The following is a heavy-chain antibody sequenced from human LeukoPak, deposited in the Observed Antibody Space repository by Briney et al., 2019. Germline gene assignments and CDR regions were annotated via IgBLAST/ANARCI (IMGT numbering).Heavy chain of an antibody. V-gene: IGHV1-18*01. CDR3: ARAKGVVPAAPHFDY. CDR2: ISAYNGNT. CDR1: GYTFTSYG. Sequence: GASVKVSCKASGYTFTSYGISWVRQAPGQGLEWMGWISAYNGNTNYAQKLQGRVTMTTDTSTSTAYMELRSLRSDDTAVYYCARAKGVVPAAPHFDYWGQGTLVTVSS. J-gene: IGHJ4*02. D-gene: IGHD2-2*01.